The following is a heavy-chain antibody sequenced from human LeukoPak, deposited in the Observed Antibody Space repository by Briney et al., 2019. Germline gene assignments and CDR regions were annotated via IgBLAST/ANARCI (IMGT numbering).Heavy chain of an antibody. Sequence: SQTLSLTCAISGDSVSSNSAAWNWIRQSPSRGLERLGRTYYRSKWFNDYAVSVKGRITINPDTSKNQFSLQLNSVTPEDTAVYYCASNYYDSSGYYYTDYWGQGTLVTVSS. CDR2: TYYRSKWFN. D-gene: IGHD3-22*01. CDR3: ASNYYDSSGYYYTDY. CDR1: GDSVSSNSAA. J-gene: IGHJ4*02. V-gene: IGHV6-1*01.